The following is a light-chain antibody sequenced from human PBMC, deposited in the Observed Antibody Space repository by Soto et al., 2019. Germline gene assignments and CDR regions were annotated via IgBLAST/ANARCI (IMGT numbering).Light chain of an antibody. CDR3: QQYNSYPWT. CDR2: DAA. CDR1: HSVSIW. Sequence: DIQMTQSPSTLSASVGDRVTITCRASHSVSIWLAWYRQKPRKAPNLLIYDAARLQSGVPSRFSGSGSGTEFTLTIRSLQPDDFATYYCQQYNSYPWTFGQGTMVDIK. J-gene: IGKJ1*01. V-gene: IGKV1-5*01.